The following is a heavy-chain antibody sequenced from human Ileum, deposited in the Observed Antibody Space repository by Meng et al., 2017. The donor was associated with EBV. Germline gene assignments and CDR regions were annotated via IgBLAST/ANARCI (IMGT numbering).Heavy chain of an antibody. CDR1: GNSTSSGNW. D-gene: IGHD1-7*01. Sequence: QLQESGPGLVKPPGTPSLTCTFVGNSTSSGNWWSWVRQPPGKGLEWIGEVYHRGDTNYNPSLKSRVDISVDKSKNQFYLSLFSVTAADTAVYYCGRDQGRELINHWGQGTLVTVSS. V-gene: IGHV4-4*03. CDR2: VYHRGDT. CDR3: GRDQGRELINH. J-gene: IGHJ4*02.